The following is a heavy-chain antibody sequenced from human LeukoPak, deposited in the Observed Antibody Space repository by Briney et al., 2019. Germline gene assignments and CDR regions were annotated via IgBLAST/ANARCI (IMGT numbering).Heavy chain of an antibody. V-gene: IGHV4-4*07. Sequence: SETLSLACTVSGGSISSYYWSWIRQPAGRGLEWIGRIYTSGSTNYNPSLKSRVTMSVDTSKNQFSLKLSSVTAADTAVYYCAREGRIVGATRFDYWGQGTLVTVSS. J-gene: IGHJ4*02. CDR2: IYTSGST. CDR1: GGSISSYY. CDR3: AREGRIVGATRFDY. D-gene: IGHD1-26*01.